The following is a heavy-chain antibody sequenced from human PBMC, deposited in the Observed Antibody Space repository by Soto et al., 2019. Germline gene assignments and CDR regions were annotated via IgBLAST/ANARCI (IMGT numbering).Heavy chain of an antibody. Sequence: GGSLRLSCAASGFTFSSYGMHWVRQAPGKGLEWVAVIWYDGSNKYYADSVKGRFTISRDNSKNTLYLQMNSLRAEDTAVYYCSRIPLQYPSSHYYYYMDVWGKGTTVTVSS. CDR2: IWYDGSNK. CDR3: SRIPLQYPSSHYYYYMDV. D-gene: IGHD4-4*01. J-gene: IGHJ6*03. V-gene: IGHV3-33*01. CDR1: GFTFSSYG.